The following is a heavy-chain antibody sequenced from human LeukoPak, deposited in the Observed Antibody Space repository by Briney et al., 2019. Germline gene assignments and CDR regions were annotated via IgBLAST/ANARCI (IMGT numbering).Heavy chain of an antibody. CDR2: ISWNSGSI. CDR1: GFTFNNYA. V-gene: IGHV3-9*01. J-gene: IGHJ5*02. CDR3: AKDITPYGDYVNWFDP. Sequence: GGSLRLSCEASGFTFNNYAMHWVRQAPGKGLEWVSGISWNSGSIGYADSVKGRFTISRDNAKNSLYLQMNSLRAEDTALYYCAKDITPYGDYVNWFDPWGQGTLVTVSS. D-gene: IGHD4-17*01.